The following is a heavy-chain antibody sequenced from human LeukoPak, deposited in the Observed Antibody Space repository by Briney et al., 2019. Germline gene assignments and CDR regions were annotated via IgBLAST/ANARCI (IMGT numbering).Heavy chain of an antibody. Sequence: ASVKVSCKXSGGTFSSYAISWVRQAPAQGLEWMGGIIPIFGTANYAQKFQGRVTITADESTSTDYMELSSLRSEDTAVYYCARGTDTAMVVFDYWGQGTLVTVSS. CDR2: IIPIFGTA. J-gene: IGHJ4*02. V-gene: IGHV1-69*01. CDR1: GGTFSSYA. CDR3: ARGTDTAMVVFDY. D-gene: IGHD5-18*01.